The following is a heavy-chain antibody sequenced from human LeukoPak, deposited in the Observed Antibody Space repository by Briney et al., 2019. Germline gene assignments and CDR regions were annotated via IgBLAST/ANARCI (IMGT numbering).Heavy chain of an antibody. J-gene: IGHJ4*02. CDR1: GFTFRNYA. CDR3: AGTRSGTPAGY. Sequence: PGGSLRLSCAVSGFTFRNYAMSWVRQAPGKGLEWVSTISGSGGSTYNADSVKGRFTISRDNSKNTLYLQMNSLRAEDTALYYCAGTRSGTPAGYWGQGTLVTVSS. D-gene: IGHD3-10*01. V-gene: IGHV3-23*01. CDR2: ISGSGGST.